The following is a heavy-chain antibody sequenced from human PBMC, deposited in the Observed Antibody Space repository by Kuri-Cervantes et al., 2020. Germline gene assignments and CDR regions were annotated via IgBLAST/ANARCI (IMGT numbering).Heavy chain of an antibody. CDR2: ISWNSGSI. CDR3: ARGSVLQLWFLFDY. J-gene: IGHJ4*02. Sequence: GGSLRLSCAASGFTFDDYAMHWVRQAPGKGLEWVSGISWNSGSIGYADSVKGRFTISRDNAKNSLYLQMNSLRAEDTAVYYCARGSVLQLWFLFDYWGQGTLVTVSS. D-gene: IGHD5-18*01. V-gene: IGHV3-9*01. CDR1: GFTFDDYA.